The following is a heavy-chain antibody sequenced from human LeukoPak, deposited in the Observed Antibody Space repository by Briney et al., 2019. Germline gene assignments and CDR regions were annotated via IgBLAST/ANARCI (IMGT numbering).Heavy chain of an antibody. Sequence: PSETLSLTCTVSGGSISSGDCYWSWIRQPPGTGLEWIGYIYYSGSTYYNPSLKSRVTISVDTSKNQFSLKLSSVTAADTAVYYCARDHYGDGNWFDPWGQGTLVTVSS. CDR2: IYYSGST. V-gene: IGHV4-30-4*01. CDR1: GGSISSGDCY. D-gene: IGHD4-17*01. J-gene: IGHJ5*02. CDR3: ARDHYGDGNWFDP.